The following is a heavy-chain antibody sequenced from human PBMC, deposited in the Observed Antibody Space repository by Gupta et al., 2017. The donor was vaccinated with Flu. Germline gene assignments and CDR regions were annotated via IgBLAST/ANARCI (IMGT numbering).Heavy chain of an antibody. CDR2: IAGDGGSP. CDR3: ARDLLRGGAFDI. V-gene: IGHV3-64*01. Sequence: EVELVESGGGLVQPGGSLRLSCAASGFNFSAYPMHWVRQAPGKGLEYISGIAGDGGSPYHANSVKGRFTISRDNSKNTLYLLMGSLRGEDTAVYYCARDLLRGGAFDIWGQGTTVTVSS. J-gene: IGHJ3*02. CDR1: GFNFSAYP. D-gene: IGHD3-16*01.